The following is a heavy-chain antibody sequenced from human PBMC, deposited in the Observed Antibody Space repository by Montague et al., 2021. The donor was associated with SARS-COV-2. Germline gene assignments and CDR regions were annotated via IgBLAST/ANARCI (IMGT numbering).Heavy chain of an antibody. CDR2: IYYSGST. D-gene: IGHD2-2*01. CDR3: ARQGDQLLLEYWFDP. CDR1: GGSISSSSYY. V-gene: IGHV4-39*01. Sequence: SETLSLTCTVSGGSISSSSYYWGWIRQPPGKGLEWIGSIYYSGSTYYNPSLKSRVTISVDTSKNQFSLKLGSVTAAGTAVYYCARQGDQLLLEYWFDPWGQGTLVTVSS. J-gene: IGHJ5*02.